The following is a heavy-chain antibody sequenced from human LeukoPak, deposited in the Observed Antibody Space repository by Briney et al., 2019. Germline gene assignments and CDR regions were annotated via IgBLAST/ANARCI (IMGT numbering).Heavy chain of an antibody. CDR2: ISDGGGNT. D-gene: IGHD3-10*01. CDR3: AKRGIMIRGVIIIWFHKEAYYYDC. V-gene: IGHV3-23*01. Sequence: PGGSLRLSCVASGLTFSNYAMSWVRQAPGKGLEWVAGISDGGGNTNYADSVKGRFIISRDNSKNTLYLQMNSLRAEDTAVYYCAKRGIMIRGVIIIWFHKEAYYYDCWGQGTLVTVSS. CDR1: GLTFSNYA. J-gene: IGHJ4*02.